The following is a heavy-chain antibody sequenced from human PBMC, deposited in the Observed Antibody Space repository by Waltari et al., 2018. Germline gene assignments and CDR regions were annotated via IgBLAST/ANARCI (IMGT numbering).Heavy chain of an antibody. J-gene: IGHJ4*02. CDR3: ARGSGSFKGVWGPDY. V-gene: IGHV1-2*02. D-gene: IGHD1-26*01. CDR1: GYTFTGYY. Sequence: QVQLVQSGAEVKKPGASVKVSCKASGYTFTGYYMHWVRQAPGQGLEWMGWINPNSGGTNYAQKFQGRVTMTRDTSISTAYMELSRLRSDDTAVYYCARGSGSFKGVWGPDYWGQGTLVTVSS. CDR2: INPNSGGT.